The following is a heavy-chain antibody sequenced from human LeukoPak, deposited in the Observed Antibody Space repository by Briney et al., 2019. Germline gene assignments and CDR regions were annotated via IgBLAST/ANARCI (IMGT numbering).Heavy chain of an antibody. V-gene: IGHV3-30-3*01. J-gene: IGHJ4*02. Sequence: PGGSLRLSCVASGFTFSRYAMHWVRLAPGKGLEWVAVISYDGSNKYYADSVKGRFTISRDNSKNTLYLQMNSLRAEDTALYYCARDGNFYYGPGSYCDYWGQGTLVTVS. D-gene: IGHD3-10*01. CDR2: ISYDGSNK. CDR1: GFTFSRYA. CDR3: ARDGNFYYGPGSYCDY.